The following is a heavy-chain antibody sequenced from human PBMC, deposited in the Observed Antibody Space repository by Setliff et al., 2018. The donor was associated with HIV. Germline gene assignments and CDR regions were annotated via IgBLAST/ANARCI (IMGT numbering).Heavy chain of an antibody. CDR1: RDSIRNGAYY. CDR3: ARGGTVSADFDS. Sequence: PSETLSLTCTVSRDSIRNGAYYWGWIRQPPGKGLEWIGSIYYSGSAYYNPSFKSRVTLSVDTSENQFSLRLSSVTAAATAVYFCARGGTVSADFDSWGQGTLVTVSS. J-gene: IGHJ4*02. CDR2: IYYSGSA. V-gene: IGHV4-39*07. D-gene: IGHD6-19*01.